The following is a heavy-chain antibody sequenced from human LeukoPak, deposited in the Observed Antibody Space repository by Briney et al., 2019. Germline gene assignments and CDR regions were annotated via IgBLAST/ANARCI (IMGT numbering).Heavy chain of an antibody. J-gene: IGHJ4*02. V-gene: IGHV4-30-2*01. D-gene: IGHD5-18*01. Sequence: PSETLSLTCAVSGGSISCGDYSWSWIRQPPGKGLEWIGHIYYSGSAYYSPSLKSRVTMSVDRSKSQFSLKLSSVTAADTAVYFCASGYSYGKGDFFDYWGQATLVTVSS. CDR2: IYYSGSA. CDR3: ASGYSYGKGDFFDY. CDR1: GGSISCGDYS.